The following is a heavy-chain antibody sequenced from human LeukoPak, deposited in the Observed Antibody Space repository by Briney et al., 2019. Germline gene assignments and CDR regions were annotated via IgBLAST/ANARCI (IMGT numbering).Heavy chain of an antibody. CDR2: ISGSGGST. V-gene: IGHV3-23*01. CDR1: RFTFSNYA. Sequence: PGGSLRVSCAVARFTFSNYAMSWVRQAPGKGLEWVSGISGSGGSTYYADSVKVRFTFFGDNSRNTRDLQMSRLRAEDTAVYYCAKARNSDYRFGFDIWGQGTMVTVSS. D-gene: IGHD3-16*01. CDR3: AKARNSDYRFGFDI. J-gene: IGHJ3*02.